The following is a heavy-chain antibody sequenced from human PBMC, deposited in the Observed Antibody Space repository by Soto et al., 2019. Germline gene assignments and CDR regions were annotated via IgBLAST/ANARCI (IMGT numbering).Heavy chain of an antibody. J-gene: IGHJ4*02. CDR3: ARAGSSSWYGGFDY. V-gene: IGHV4-59*01. Sequence: SETLSLTCTVSGGSISSYYWSWIRQPPGKGLEWIGYIYYSGSTNYNPSLKSRVTISVDTSKNQFSLKLSSVTAADTAVYYRARAGSSSWYGGFDYWGQGTLVTVSS. CDR2: IYYSGST. D-gene: IGHD6-13*01. CDR1: GGSISSYY.